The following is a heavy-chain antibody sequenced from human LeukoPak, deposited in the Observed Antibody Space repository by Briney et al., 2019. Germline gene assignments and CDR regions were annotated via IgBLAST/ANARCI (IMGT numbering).Heavy chain of an antibody. J-gene: IGHJ6*04. D-gene: IGHD3-22*01. CDR2: MNPNSGNT. V-gene: IGHV1-8*01. CDR1: VYTLTSYA. CDR3: ATALSWTTDTSYYDDV. Sequence: ASVKVSCKASVYTLTSYAINWVRQATGQGLEWMGWMNPNSGNTGYAQKFQGRVTMTKNTSITTAYMELSSLRSEDTAVYYCATALSWTTDTSYYDDVWGKGTTVTVSS.